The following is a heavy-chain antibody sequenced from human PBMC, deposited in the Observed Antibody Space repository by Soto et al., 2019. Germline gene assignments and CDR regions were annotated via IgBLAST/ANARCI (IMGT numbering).Heavy chain of an antibody. CDR3: AKEGGVLRYFDWPLVDGMDV. V-gene: IGHV3-30*18. CDR2: ISYDGSNK. CDR1: GFTFSSYG. Sequence: PGGSLRLSCAASGFTFSSYGMHWVRQAPGKGLEWVAVISYDGSNKYYADSVKGRFTISRDNSKNTLYLQMNGLRAEDTAVYYCAKEGGVLRYFDWPLVDGMDVWGQGTTVTVSS. D-gene: IGHD3-9*01. J-gene: IGHJ6*02.